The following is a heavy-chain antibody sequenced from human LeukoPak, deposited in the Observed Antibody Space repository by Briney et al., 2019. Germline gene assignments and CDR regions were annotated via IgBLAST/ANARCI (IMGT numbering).Heavy chain of an antibody. Sequence: SVKVSCKASGGSFSNFGISWVRQAPGQGLEWMGGILPVSNTANNAQNFQGRVTFTADTSTGTAYMELSSLRSEDTAVYYCARAYRRITGTTRPHYYYYMDVWGKGTTVTVSS. J-gene: IGHJ6*03. CDR1: GGSFSNFG. V-gene: IGHV1-69*06. CDR3: ARAYRRITGTTRPHYYYYMDV. D-gene: IGHD1-7*01. CDR2: ILPVSNTA.